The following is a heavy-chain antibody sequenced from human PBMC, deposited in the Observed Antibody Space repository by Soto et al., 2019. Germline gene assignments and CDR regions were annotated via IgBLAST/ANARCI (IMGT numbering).Heavy chain of an antibody. CDR2: IAAAGLAQ. J-gene: IGHJ2*01. CDR3: AKDFFSPQAYWFFDL. Sequence: VKLLESGGGLVQPGGSLRLSCAASGFTFSSYSMTWVRQAPGKGLEWVAVIAAAGLAQYYADSVKGRFTISRDTSENLLFLQMNNLGAEDTAVYYCAKDFFSPQAYWFFDLWGRGTLVTVSS. V-gene: IGHV3-30*18. CDR1: GFTFSSYS. D-gene: IGHD3-3*01.